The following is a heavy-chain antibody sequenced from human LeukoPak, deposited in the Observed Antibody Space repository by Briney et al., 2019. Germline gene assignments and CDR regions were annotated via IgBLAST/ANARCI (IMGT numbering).Heavy chain of an antibody. V-gene: IGHV3-9*03. CDR2: ISWDSGSI. CDR3: AKGDTYYYDSSALYFQH. Sequence: GGSLRLSCAASGFTFDDYAMHWVRQAPGKGLEWVSGISWDSGSIGYADSVKGRFTISRDNAKNSLYLQMNSLRAEDMALYYCAKGDTYYYDSSALYFQHWGQGTLVTVSS. CDR1: GFTFDDYA. J-gene: IGHJ1*01. D-gene: IGHD3-22*01.